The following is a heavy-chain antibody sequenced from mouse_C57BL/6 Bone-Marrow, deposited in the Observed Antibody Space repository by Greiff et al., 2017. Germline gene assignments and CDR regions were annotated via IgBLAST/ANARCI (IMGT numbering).Heavy chain of an antibody. D-gene: IGHD2-3*01. V-gene: IGHV1-69*01. CDR2: IDPSDSYT. J-gene: IGHJ2*01. Sequence: VQLQQSGAELVMPGASVKLSCKASGYTFTSYWMHWVKQRPGQGLEWIGEIDPSDSYTNYNQKFKGKATLTVDKSSSTAYMQLSSLTSEDSAVSYCARERWPSYYVDYWGQGTTLTVSS. CDR3: ARERWPSYYVDY. CDR1: GYTFTSYW.